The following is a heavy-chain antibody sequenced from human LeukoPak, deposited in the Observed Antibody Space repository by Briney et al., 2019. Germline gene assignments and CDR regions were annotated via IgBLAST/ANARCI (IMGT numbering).Heavy chain of an antibody. V-gene: IGHV3-23*01. Sequence: PGGSLRLSCAASGFIFSTYAMSWVRRAPGKGLEWVSAIVGNGGITYYADSVKGRFTISRDNSHNTLSLQMSSLRAEDTAEYYCVKGLWYGFDNWGQGILVTVSS. J-gene: IGHJ4*02. CDR3: VKGLWYGFDN. CDR2: IVGNGGIT. D-gene: IGHD3-10*01. CDR1: GFIFSTYA.